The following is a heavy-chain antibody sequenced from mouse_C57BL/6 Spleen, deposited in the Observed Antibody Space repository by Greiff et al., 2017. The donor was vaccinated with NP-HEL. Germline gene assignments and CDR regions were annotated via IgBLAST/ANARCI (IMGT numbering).Heavy chain of an antibody. J-gene: IGHJ4*01. Sequence: EVQRVESGPELVKPGASVKISCKASGYSFTDYNMNWVKQSNGKSLEWIGVINPNYGTTSYNQKFKGKATLTVDQSSSTAYMQLNSLTSEDSAVYYCAREDLLRSYYYAMDYWGQGTSVTVSS. CDR3: AREDLLRSYYYAMDY. CDR1: GYSFTDYN. CDR2: INPNYGTT. V-gene: IGHV1-39*01. D-gene: IGHD1-1*01.